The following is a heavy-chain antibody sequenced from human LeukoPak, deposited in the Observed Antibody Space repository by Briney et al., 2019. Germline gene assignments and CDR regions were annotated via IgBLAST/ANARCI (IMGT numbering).Heavy chain of an antibody. D-gene: IGHD1-26*01. CDR3: ARDIVGATSWFDP. Sequence: GGSLRLSCAASGFNFRSYWMSWVRQAPGKGLEWVANINQDGSEKYYVDSVKGRFTTSRDNAKNSLYLQMNSLRAEDTAVYYCARDIVGATSWFDPWGQGTLVTVSS. V-gene: IGHV3-7*01. CDR2: INQDGSEK. CDR1: GFNFRSYW. J-gene: IGHJ5*02.